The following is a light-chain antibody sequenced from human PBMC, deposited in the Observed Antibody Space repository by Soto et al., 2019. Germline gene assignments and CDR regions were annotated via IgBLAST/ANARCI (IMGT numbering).Light chain of an antibody. V-gene: IGKV3-20*01. CDR3: QQYGVSPFT. CDR1: QSVSSSY. J-gene: IGKJ3*01. CDR2: GAS. Sequence: EIVLTQSPGTLSLSPGERATLSCRASQSVSSSYLAWYQQKPGQAPRLLIYGASSRATGIPDSVSGSGSGTDFTLTTSRLEHEDFAVYYCQQYGVSPFTFGPGTKVDFK.